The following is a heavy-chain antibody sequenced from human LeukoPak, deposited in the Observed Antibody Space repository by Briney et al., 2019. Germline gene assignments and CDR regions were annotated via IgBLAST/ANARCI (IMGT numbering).Heavy chain of an antibody. D-gene: IGHD7-27*01. V-gene: IGHV3-53*01. CDR3: ARESGTGDERRLID. CDR1: GYTVSSNY. Sequence: GGYLRLSCAASGYTVSSNYTNWVRKAPGKGLEWVSIIYSGGSTYYADSVKGRFTISRDNSKNTLYLQMNSLRAEDTAVYYCARESGTGDERRLIDWGQGTLVTVSS. J-gene: IGHJ4*02. CDR2: IYSGGST.